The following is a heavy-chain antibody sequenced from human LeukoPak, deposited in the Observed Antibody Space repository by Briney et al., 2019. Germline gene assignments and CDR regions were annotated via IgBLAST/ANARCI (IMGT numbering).Heavy chain of an antibody. CDR2: ISGSGGST. V-gene: IGHV3-23*01. CDR1: GFTFSSYA. CDR3: ARVELPPPAPGDYVNYYYYMDV. D-gene: IGHD4-17*01. Sequence: PGGSLRLSCAASGFTFSSYAMSWVRQAPGKGLEGVSAISGSGGSTYYADSVKGRFTISRDNSKNTLYLQMNSLRAEDTALYYCARVELPPPAPGDYVNYYYYMDVWGKGTTVTVSS. J-gene: IGHJ6*03.